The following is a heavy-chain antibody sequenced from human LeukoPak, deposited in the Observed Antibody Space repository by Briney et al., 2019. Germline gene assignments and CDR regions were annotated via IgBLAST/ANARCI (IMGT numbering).Heavy chain of an antibody. J-gene: IGHJ3*02. CDR3: AKAVGSSGYFSRDAFDI. Sequence: GGSLRLSYAPSGFTFSSYAMSWVRQAPGKGLEWVAVISGGGSGTYYADSVRGRFTISRDNSKNTVYLQKNSLRAKDTAIYYCAKAVGSSGYFSRDAFDIWGQGTMVTVSS. CDR1: GFTFSSYA. CDR2: ISGGGSGT. V-gene: IGHV3-23*01. D-gene: IGHD3-22*01.